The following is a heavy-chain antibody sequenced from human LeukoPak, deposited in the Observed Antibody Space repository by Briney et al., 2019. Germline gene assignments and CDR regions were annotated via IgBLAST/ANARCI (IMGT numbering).Heavy chain of an antibody. D-gene: IGHD5-18*01. CDR2: ISWNSGSI. CDR1: GSTFDDYA. CDR3: ARGHTAMVPTNFDY. J-gene: IGHJ4*02. Sequence: GRSLRLSCAASGSTFDDYAMHWVRQAPGKGLEWVSGISWNSGSIGYADSVKGRFTISRDNAKNSLYLQMNSLRAEDMALYYCARGHTAMVPTNFDYWGQGTLVTVSS. V-gene: IGHV3-9*03.